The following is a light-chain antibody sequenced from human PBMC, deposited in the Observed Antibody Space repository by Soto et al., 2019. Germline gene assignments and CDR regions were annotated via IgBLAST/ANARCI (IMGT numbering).Light chain of an antibody. J-gene: IGLJ1*01. CDR1: SSDVGGYNY. CDR3: SSYTSSSTPYV. V-gene: IGLV2-14*01. Sequence: QSLLTQPASVSGSPGQSITISCTGTSSDVGGYNYVSWYQQHPVKAPKLMIYDVTNRPSGVSDRFSGSKSGNTASLTISGLQAEDEADYYCSSYTSSSTPYVFGTGTKDTVL. CDR2: DVT.